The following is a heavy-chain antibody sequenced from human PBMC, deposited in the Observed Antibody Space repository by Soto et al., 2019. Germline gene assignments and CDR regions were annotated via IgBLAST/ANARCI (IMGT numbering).Heavy chain of an antibody. CDR2: ISYDGSNK. D-gene: IGHD3-22*01. CDR3: AGGSGYQLAFDY. Sequence: QVQLVESGGGVVQPGRSLRLSCAASGFTFSSYGMHWVRQALGKGLEWVAVISYDGSNKYYADSVKGRFTISRDNSKNTLYLQMNSLRAEDTAVYYCAGGSGYQLAFDYWGQGTLVTVSS. V-gene: IGHV3-30*03. J-gene: IGHJ4*02. CDR1: GFTFSSYG.